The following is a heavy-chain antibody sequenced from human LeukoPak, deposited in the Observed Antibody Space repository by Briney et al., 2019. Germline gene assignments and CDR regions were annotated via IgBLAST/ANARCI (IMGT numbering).Heavy chain of an antibody. CDR2: IYTSGST. J-gene: IGHJ6*03. CDR3: AKSGSPFYYYYYMDV. D-gene: IGHD1-26*01. V-gene: IGHV4-4*07. CDR1: GGSISSYY. Sequence: SETLSLTCTVSGGSISSYYWSWIRQPAGKGLEWIGRIYTSGSTNYNPSLKSRVTMSVDTPKNQFSLKLSSVTAADTAVYYCAKSGSPFYYYYYMDVWGKGTTVTVSS.